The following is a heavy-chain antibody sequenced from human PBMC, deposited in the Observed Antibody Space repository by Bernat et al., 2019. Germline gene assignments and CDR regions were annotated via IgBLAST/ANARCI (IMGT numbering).Heavy chain of an antibody. J-gene: IGHJ4*02. V-gene: IGHV3-15*05. CDR2: IKSKIDGGTA. CDR1: GFTFTNAW. D-gene: IGHD2-21*01. Sequence: EVQLVESGGGLVKPGGSLRLSCAAAGFTFTNAWMNWVRQAPGKGLDWVGRIKSKIDGGTADYAAVVKGRFTISRDDSGDTLYLQMNSLKIEDTAVYYCAPTKTIPFDYWGQGTLVTVSS. CDR3: APTKTIPFDY.